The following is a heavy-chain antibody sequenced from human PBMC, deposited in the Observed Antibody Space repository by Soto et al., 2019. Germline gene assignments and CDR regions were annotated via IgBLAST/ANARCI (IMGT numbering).Heavy chain of an antibody. Sequence: GASVNVSCKASGYTFTNYGISWVRQAPGQGLEWMGWISAYNGNTNYAQNLQGRVTMTTDTSTSTAYMELRSLRSDDTTVYYCPRTKVTAMDHIVYWGQGTLVTVSS. CDR1: GYTFTNYG. J-gene: IGHJ4*02. CDR3: PRTKVTAMDHIVY. D-gene: IGHD5-18*01. V-gene: IGHV1-18*04. CDR2: ISAYNGNT.